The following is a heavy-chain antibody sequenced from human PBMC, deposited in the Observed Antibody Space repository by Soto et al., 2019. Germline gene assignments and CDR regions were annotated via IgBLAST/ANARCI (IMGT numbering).Heavy chain of an antibody. CDR1: GGTFSSYA. J-gene: IGHJ6*02. V-gene: IGHV1-69*13. CDR2: IIPIFGTA. CDR3: ARGGDYYGSGSYYPIWYYYGMDV. D-gene: IGHD3-10*01. Sequence: SVKVSCTASGGTFSSYAISWVRQAPGQGLKWMGGIIPIFGTANYAQKFQGRVTITADESTSTAYMELSSLRSEDTAVYYCARGGDYYGSGSYYPIWYYYGMDVWGQGTTVTVSS.